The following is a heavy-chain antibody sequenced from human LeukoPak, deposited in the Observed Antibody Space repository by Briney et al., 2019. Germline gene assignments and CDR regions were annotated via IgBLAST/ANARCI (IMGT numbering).Heavy chain of an antibody. Sequence: SETLSLTCTVSGGSISSGGYYWSWIRQPPGKGLEWIGYIYYSGSTNYNPSFKSRVTISVDTSKNQFSLKLSSVTAADTAVYYCARDEVYGGNSYWGQGTLVTVSS. CDR2: IYYSGST. D-gene: IGHD4-23*01. J-gene: IGHJ4*02. V-gene: IGHV4-61*08. CDR3: ARDEVYGGNSY. CDR1: GGSISSGGYY.